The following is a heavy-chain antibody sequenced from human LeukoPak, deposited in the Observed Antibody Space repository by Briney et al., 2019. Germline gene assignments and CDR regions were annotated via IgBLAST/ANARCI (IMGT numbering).Heavy chain of an antibody. CDR3: ARGGGGNNRDY. D-gene: IGHD1/OR15-1a*01. J-gene: IGHJ4*02. CDR2: IYSGGTT. Sequence: GGSLRLSCAASGFTVSSSYMSWVRQAPGKGLEWVSVIYSGGTTYYADSVKGRFTISRDNSKNTLYLQMNSLRVEDTAVYYCARGGGGNNRDYWGQGTLVTISS. V-gene: IGHV3-66*02. CDR1: GFTVSSSY.